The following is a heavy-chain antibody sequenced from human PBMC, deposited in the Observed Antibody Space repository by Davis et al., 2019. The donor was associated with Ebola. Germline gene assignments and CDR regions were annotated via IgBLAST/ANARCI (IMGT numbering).Heavy chain of an antibody. J-gene: IGHJ4*02. CDR1: GFTFSSYW. V-gene: IGHV3-7*01. CDR3: ASLIEVDTAMVAFDY. Sequence: GSLRLSCAASGFTFSSYWMSWVRQAPGKGLEWVANIKQDGSEKYYVDSVKGRFTISRDNAKNSLYLQMNSLRAEDTAVYYCASLIEVDTAMVAFDYWGQGALVTVSS. D-gene: IGHD5-18*01. CDR2: IKQDGSEK.